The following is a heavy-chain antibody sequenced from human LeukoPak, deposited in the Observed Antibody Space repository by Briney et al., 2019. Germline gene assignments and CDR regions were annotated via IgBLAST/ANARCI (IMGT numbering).Heavy chain of an antibody. CDR2: VYYSGST. CDR1: GGSINSYY. Sequence: PSETLSLTCTVSGGSINSYYWHWIRQPPGKGLEWIGYVYYSGSTNYNPSLKSRVTISGDTSKNQFSLKLSSVTAADTAVYYCARNKMGATIGWFDLWGQGTLVPVSS. D-gene: IGHD1-26*01. CDR3: ARNKMGATIGWFDL. J-gene: IGHJ5*02. V-gene: IGHV4-59*01.